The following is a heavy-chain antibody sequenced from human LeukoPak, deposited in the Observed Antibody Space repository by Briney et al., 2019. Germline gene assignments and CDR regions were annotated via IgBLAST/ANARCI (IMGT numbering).Heavy chain of an antibody. CDR3: ARGPVAGTGGAGFDY. CDR2: ISAYNGNT. J-gene: IGHJ4*02. V-gene: IGHV1-18*01. D-gene: IGHD6-19*01. CDR1: GYTFTSYG. Sequence: GASVKVSCKASGYTFTSYGISWVRQAPGQGLEWMGWISAYNGNTNYAQKLQGRVTMTTDTSTSTACMELRSLRSDYTAVYYCARGPVAGTGGAGFDYWGQGTLVTVSS.